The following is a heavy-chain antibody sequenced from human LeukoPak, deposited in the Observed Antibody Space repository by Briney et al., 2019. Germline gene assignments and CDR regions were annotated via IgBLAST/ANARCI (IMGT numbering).Heavy chain of an antibody. Sequence: ASVKVSCKASGGTFSSYAISWVRQAPGQGLEWMGRIIPILGIANYAQKFQGRVTITADKSTSTAYMELSSLRSEDTAMYYCARSSSGWYWEVPVAGFDYWGQGTLVTVSS. J-gene: IGHJ4*02. CDR3: ARSSSGWYWEVPVAGFDY. D-gene: IGHD6-19*01. CDR2: IIPILGIA. CDR1: GGTFSSYA. V-gene: IGHV1-69*04.